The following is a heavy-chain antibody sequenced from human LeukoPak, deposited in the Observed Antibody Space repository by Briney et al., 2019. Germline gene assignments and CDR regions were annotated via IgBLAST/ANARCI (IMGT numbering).Heavy chain of an antibody. J-gene: IGHJ3*02. V-gene: IGHV4-4*02. CDR2: IYHSGST. CDR1: GGSISSSNW. CDR3: ARLFPSGSYPDAFDI. D-gene: IGHD1-26*01. Sequence: SETLSLTCAVSGGSISSSNWWSWVRQPPGKGLEWIGEIYHSGSTNYNPSLKSRVTISVDTSKNQFSLKLSSVTAADTAVYYCARLFPSGSYPDAFDIWGQGTMVTVSS.